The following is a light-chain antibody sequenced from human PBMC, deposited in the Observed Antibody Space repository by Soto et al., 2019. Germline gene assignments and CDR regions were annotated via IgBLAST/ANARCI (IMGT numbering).Light chain of an antibody. CDR1: CSDVGSYNL. CDR3: CSYAGSSTWV. CDR2: EVS. V-gene: IGLV2-23*02. J-gene: IGLJ3*02. Sequence: QSALTQPASVSGSPGQSITISCTGTCSDVGSYNLVSWYQQHPGKAPKLMIYEVSKRPSGVSNRFSGSKSGNTASLTISGLQAEDEADYYCCSYAGSSTWVFGGGTKVTV.